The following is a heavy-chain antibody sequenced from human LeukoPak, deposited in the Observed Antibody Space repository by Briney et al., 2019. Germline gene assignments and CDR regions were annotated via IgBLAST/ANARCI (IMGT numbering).Heavy chain of an antibody. J-gene: IGHJ6*03. CDR1: GFTFSSYS. CDR3: ARGPPTVAAAGTFYYYYYMDV. Sequence: GGSLRLSCAASGFTFSSYSMNWVRQAPGKGLEWVSSISSSSSYIYYADSVKGRFTISRDNAKNSLYLQMNSLRAEDTAVYYCARGPPTVAAAGTFYYYYYMDVWGKGTTVTVSS. V-gene: IGHV3-21*01. D-gene: IGHD6-13*01. CDR2: ISSSSSYI.